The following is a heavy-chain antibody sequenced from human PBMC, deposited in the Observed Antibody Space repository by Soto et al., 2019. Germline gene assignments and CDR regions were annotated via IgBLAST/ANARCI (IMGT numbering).Heavy chain of an antibody. CDR1: GFTFSSYA. Sequence: GGSLRLSCAASGFTFSSYAMSWVRQAPGKGLEWVSAISGSGGSTYYADSVKGRFTISRDNSKNTLYLQMNSLRAEDTAVYYCAKDTTSPTMVRGVTSQFDPWGQGTLVTVSS. J-gene: IGHJ5*02. D-gene: IGHD3-10*01. V-gene: IGHV3-23*01. CDR2: ISGSGGST. CDR3: AKDTTSPTMVRGVTSQFDP.